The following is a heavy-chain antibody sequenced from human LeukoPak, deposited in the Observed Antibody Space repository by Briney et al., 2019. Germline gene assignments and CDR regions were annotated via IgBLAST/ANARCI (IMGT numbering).Heavy chain of an antibody. Sequence: SETLSLTCTVSGGSISSGNYYWSWIRQPAGKGLEWIGRIYSSGSTNYNPSLKSRVTISVDTSKNQFSLKLSSVTAADTAVYYCARLILTGTKAAFDIWGQGTMVTVSS. CDR2: IYSSGST. CDR3: ARLILTGTKAAFDI. J-gene: IGHJ3*02. CDR1: GGSISSGNYY. V-gene: IGHV4-61*02. D-gene: IGHD3-9*01.